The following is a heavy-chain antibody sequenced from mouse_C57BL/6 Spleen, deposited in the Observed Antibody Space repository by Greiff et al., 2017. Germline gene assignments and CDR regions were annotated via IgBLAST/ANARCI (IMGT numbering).Heavy chain of an antibody. Sequence: VQLVESGPGLVQPSQSLSITCTVSGFSLTSYGVHWVRQSPGKGLEWLGVIWSGGSTDYNAAFISRLSISKGNAKSQVFFKINSLQADDTAIYYCASSITPRAMDDWGQGTSGTVSS. CDR1: GFSLTSYG. J-gene: IGHJ4*01. CDR3: ASSITPRAMDD. D-gene: IGHD1-1*01. CDR2: IWSGGST. V-gene: IGHV2-2*01.